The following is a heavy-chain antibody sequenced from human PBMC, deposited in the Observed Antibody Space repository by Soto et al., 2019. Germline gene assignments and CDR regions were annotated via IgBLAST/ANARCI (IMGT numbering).Heavy chain of an antibody. Sequence: EVQLVESGGGVVRPGGSLRLSCVASGFIFEDFGMSWVRQAPGKGLEWVSGTSWDGGSKRYEDSVKGRFTISRDNAKNSLFLQVNSVGAEDTALYYCARDRASCISTTCYRAFDIWGQGTMVTVSA. V-gene: IGHV3-20*04. CDR1: GFIFEDFG. D-gene: IGHD2-2*01. J-gene: IGHJ3*02. CDR3: ARDRASCISTTCYRAFDI. CDR2: TSWDGGSK.